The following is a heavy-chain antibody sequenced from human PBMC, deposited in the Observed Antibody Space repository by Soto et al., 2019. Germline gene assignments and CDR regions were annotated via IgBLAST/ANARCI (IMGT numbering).Heavy chain of an antibody. V-gene: IGHV1-18*01. D-gene: IGHD3-3*01. CDR3: ARDSPYSDFRGVYLEGFDY. CDR1: GYTFTSYG. J-gene: IGHJ4*02. CDR2: ISAYNGNT. Sequence: ASVKVSCKASGYTFTSYGISWVRQAPGQGLEWMGWISAYNGNTNYAQKLQGRVTMTTDTSTSTAYMELRSLRSDDTAVYYCARDSPYSDFRGVYLEGFDYWGQGTLVT.